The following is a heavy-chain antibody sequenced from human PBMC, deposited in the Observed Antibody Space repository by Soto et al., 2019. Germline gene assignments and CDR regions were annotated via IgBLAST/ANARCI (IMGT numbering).Heavy chain of an antibody. CDR3: ARLGYCTNGVCPDYGMDV. Sequence: ASVKVSCKASGGTFSSYAISWVRQAPGQGLEWMGGIIPIFGTANYAQKFQGRVTITADESTSTAYMELSSLRSEDTAVYYCARLGYCTNGVCPDYGMDVWGQGTTVTVSS. V-gene: IGHV1-69*01. CDR1: GGTFSSYA. CDR2: IIPIFGTA. D-gene: IGHD2-8*01. J-gene: IGHJ6*02.